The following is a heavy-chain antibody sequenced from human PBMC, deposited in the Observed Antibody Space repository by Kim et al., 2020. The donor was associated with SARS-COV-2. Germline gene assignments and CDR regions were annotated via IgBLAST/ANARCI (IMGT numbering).Heavy chain of an antibody. Sequence: GGSLRLSCAASGFNFNIFSMNWVRQAPGKGLEWVSSIGGSGDYIWYADSVKGRFTISRDNAENSVYLQMDSLRPEDTALYFCVRDIYDTSGFYYNDFGGQGTLVTVSS. CDR2: IGGSGDYI. CDR1: GFNFNIFS. J-gene: IGHJ4*02. D-gene: IGHD3-10*01. V-gene: IGHV3-21*01. CDR3: VRDIYDTSGFYYNDF.